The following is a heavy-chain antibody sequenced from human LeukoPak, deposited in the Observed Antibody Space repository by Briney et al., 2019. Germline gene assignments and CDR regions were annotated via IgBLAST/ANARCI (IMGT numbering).Heavy chain of an antibody. Sequence: SETLSLTCTVSGGSITSDDYFWSWIRQPPGKGLEWIGHIYYSGRTDYNPSLKSRFTISVDTSKNQFSLNLRSVTAAGTAMYYCARIRITLFGFLPDAFDIWGQGTMVTVSS. CDR2: IYYSGRT. J-gene: IGHJ3*02. V-gene: IGHV4-30-4*08. CDR3: ARIRITLFGFLPDAFDI. CDR1: GGSITSDDYF. D-gene: IGHD3-3*01.